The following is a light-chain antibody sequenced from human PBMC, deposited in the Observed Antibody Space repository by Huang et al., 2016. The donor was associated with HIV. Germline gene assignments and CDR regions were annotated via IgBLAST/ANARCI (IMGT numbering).Light chain of an antibody. J-gene: IGKJ1*01. Sequence: DIQMTQSPSSLSASVGDRVIITCRASQSISNYLNWYQQKPGKAPKLLIYTASSLQSGVPSRFSGSGSGRDFTLTISSLQPEDFVTYYCQQSYTSPKTFGQGTKVEI. V-gene: IGKV1-39*01. CDR1: QSISNY. CDR3: QQSYTSPKT. CDR2: TAS.